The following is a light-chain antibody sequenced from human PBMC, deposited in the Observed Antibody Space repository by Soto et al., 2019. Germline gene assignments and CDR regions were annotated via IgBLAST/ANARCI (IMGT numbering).Light chain of an antibody. CDR3: QQYGGSPYT. Sequence: EIVLTQSPGTLSLSPGERATLSCRASQSVRSNYLAWYQQKPGQAPRLLIYGASSRATGIPDRFSGTGSGTDFTLTISRLEPEEFAVYYCQQYGGSPYTLGQGTKLEIK. CDR1: QSVRSNY. V-gene: IGKV3-20*01. CDR2: GAS. J-gene: IGKJ2*01.